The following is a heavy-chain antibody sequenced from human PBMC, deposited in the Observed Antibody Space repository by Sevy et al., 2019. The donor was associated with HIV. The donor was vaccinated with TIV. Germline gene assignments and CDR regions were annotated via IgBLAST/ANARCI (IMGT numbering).Heavy chain of an antibody. CDR3: AKDIYDGRGYNYYYYGMDV. V-gene: IGHV3-9*01. CDR2: ISWNSGSI. J-gene: IGHJ6*02. Sequence: GGSLRLSCAASGFTFDDYAMHWVRQAPGKGLEWVSGISWNSGSIGYADSVKGRFTISRDNPKNSLYLQMNSLRAEETALYYCAKDIYDGRGYNYYYYGMDVWGQGTTVTVSS. CDR1: GFTFDDYA. D-gene: IGHD5-12*01.